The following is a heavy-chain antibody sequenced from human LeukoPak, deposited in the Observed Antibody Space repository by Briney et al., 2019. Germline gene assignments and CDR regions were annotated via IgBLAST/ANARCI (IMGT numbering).Heavy chain of an antibody. CDR1: GASISSYY. V-gene: IGHV4-4*09. D-gene: IGHD3-22*01. CDR2: IFPSGSI. Sequence: SETLSLTCTVSGASISSYYWSWFRRPPGKGQEWIAYIFPSGSINFNPSLKSRVSISVDGSKNNFSLDLSSVTAADTAVYYCARRRDETATAAGYYHMDVWGKGTTVTVSS. CDR3: ARRRDETATAAGYYHMDV. J-gene: IGHJ6*03.